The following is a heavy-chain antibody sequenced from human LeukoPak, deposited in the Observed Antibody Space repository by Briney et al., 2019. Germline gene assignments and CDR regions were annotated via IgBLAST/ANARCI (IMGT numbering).Heavy chain of an antibody. CDR1: GYTFTSYG. V-gene: IGHV1-18*01. Sequence: GASVKVSCKASGYTFTSYGISWVRQAPGQGLEWMGWISAYNGNTNYAQKLQGRVTMTTDTSTSTAYMELRGLRSDDTAVYYCARVLGIVATMESDYWGQGTLVTVSS. D-gene: IGHD5-12*01. J-gene: IGHJ4*02. CDR2: ISAYNGNT. CDR3: ARVLGIVATMESDY.